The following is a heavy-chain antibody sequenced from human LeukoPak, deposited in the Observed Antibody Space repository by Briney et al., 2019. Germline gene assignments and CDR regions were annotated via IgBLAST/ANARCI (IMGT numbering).Heavy chain of an antibody. Sequence: PSETLSLTCTVSGGSISSGGYYWSWIRQPPGKGLEWIGYIYHSGSTYYNPSLKSRVTISVDTSKNQFSLKLFSVTAADTAVYYCAKNGQSGFSFDPWGQGTLVTVSS. CDR3: AKNGQSGFSFDP. V-gene: IGHV4-30-2*01. J-gene: IGHJ5*02. CDR2: IYHSGST. CDR1: GGSISSGGYY. D-gene: IGHD2-8*01.